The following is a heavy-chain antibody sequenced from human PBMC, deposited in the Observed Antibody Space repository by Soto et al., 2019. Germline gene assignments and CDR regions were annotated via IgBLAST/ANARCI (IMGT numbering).Heavy chain of an antibody. J-gene: IGHJ6*02. CDR2: INHSGTT. CDR3: ARGGRVCSSTSCYVYGMDV. D-gene: IGHD2-2*01. V-gene: IGHV4-34*01. Sequence: QVQLQQWGAGLLKPSETLSLTCAVYGGSFSGYYWSWIRQPPGKGLEWIGEINHSGTTNYNPSLKNRVTISVDTYKNHFSLKLSSETAADTAVYYCARGGRVCSSTSCYVYGMDVWRQGTTVTVSS. CDR1: GGSFSGYY.